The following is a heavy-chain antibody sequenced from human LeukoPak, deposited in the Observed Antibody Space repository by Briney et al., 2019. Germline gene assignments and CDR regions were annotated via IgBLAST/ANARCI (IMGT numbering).Heavy chain of an antibody. CDR2: IYSGGST. Sequence: GGSLRLSCTVSGFTFSDYYMSWVRQAPGKGLEWVSVIYSGGSTYYADSVKGRFTISRDNSKNTLYLQMNSLRAEDTAVYYCARDPDTAMVPGYSWGQGAMVTVSS. CDR3: ARDPDTAMVPGYS. D-gene: IGHD5-18*01. V-gene: IGHV3-53*01. J-gene: IGHJ3*01. CDR1: GFTFSDYY.